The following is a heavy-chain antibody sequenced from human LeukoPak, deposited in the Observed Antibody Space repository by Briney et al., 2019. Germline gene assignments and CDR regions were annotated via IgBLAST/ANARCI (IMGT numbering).Heavy chain of an antibody. D-gene: IGHD6-13*01. V-gene: IGHV1-18*01. CDR1: VGTYSNYA. Sequence: ASVTVSFKASVGTYSNYAISRVRQAPGQGLEWMGWISTYNGDTKYAQKLQGRLTMTRDTSTSTAYMELRSLRSDDTAVYYCARDPSNSSGRYIFFDFWGQGPLVAVS. CDR2: ISTYNGDT. CDR3: ARDPSNSSGRYIFFDF. J-gene: IGHJ4*02.